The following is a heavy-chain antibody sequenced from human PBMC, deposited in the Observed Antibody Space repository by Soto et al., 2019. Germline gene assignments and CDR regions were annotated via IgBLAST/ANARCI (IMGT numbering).Heavy chain of an antibody. V-gene: IGHV4-59*01. D-gene: IGHD3-22*01. Sequence: SETLSLTCTVSGGSISSYYWSWIRQPPGKGLEWIGYIYYSGSTNYNPSLKSRVTISVDTSKNQFSLKLSSVTAADTAVYYCARTPPPYYYDSSGPRRYFDYWGQGTLVTVSS. CDR1: GGSISSYY. CDR3: ARTPPPYYYDSSGPRRYFDY. CDR2: IYYSGST. J-gene: IGHJ4*02.